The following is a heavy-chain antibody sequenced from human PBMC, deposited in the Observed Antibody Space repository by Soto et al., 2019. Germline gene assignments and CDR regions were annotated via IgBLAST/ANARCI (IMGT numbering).Heavy chain of an antibody. Sequence: XGSLTLSCTASAFTSSSNGMHWVRPAAGKGLEWVAVISYDGSNKYYADSVKGRFTISRDNSKNTLYLQMNSLRAEDTAVYYCGTFGDFWNGYYPFDYWGQGTLVTVSS. CDR3: GTFGDFWNGYYPFDY. CDR1: AFTSSSNG. CDR2: ISYDGSNK. J-gene: IGHJ4*02. V-gene: IGHV3-30*03. D-gene: IGHD3-3*01.